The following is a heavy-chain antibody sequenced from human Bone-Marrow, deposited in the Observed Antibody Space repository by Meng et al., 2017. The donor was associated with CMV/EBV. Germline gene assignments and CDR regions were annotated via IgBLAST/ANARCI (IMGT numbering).Heavy chain of an antibody. CDR3: ARAPMVRGAPFDY. J-gene: IGHJ4*02. V-gene: IGHV4-59*01. D-gene: IGHD3-10*01. Sequence: GSLRLSCTVSGGSISSYYWSWIRQPPGKGLEWIGYIYYSGSTNYNPSLKSRVTISVDTSKNQFSLKLSSVTAADTAVYYCARAPMVRGAPFDYWGQRTLVTVSS. CDR2: IYYSGST. CDR1: GGSISSYY.